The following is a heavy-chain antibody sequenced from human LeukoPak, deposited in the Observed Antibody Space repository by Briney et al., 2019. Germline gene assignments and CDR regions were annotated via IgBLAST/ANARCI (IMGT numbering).Heavy chain of an antibody. D-gene: IGHD4-23*01. CDR2: IYYSGST. V-gene: IGHV4-59*01. Sequence: SETLSLTCTVSGGSISSYYWRWIRQPPGKGLEWIGYIYYSGSTNYNPSLKSRVIISVDTSKNQFSLKLSPVIAADTAVYYCARVGVDYSGNIIKYYFDYWGQGTLVTVSS. J-gene: IGHJ4*02. CDR1: GGSISSYY. CDR3: ARVGVDYSGNIIKYYFDY.